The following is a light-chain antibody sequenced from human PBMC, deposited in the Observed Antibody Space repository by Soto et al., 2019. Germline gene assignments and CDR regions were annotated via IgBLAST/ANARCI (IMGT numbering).Light chain of an antibody. V-gene: IGKV1-5*01. CDR2: DAS. CDR3: QQYNSYSPT. CDR1: QGISRW. J-gene: IGKJ1*01. Sequence: EIQMTQSPSSVSASVGDRVTITCRASQGISRWLAWYQQKPGKAPNLLIYDASSLESGVPSRFSGSGSETEFTLTISGLQPGDSATYYCQQYNSYSPTFGQGTKVDIK.